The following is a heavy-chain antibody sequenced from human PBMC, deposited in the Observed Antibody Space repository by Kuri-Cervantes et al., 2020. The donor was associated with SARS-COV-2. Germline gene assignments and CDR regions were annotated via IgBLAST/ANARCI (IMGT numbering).Heavy chain of an antibody. CDR2: ISSSGSTI. J-gene: IGHJ3*02. D-gene: IGHD5-18*01. Sequence: GGSLRLSCAASGFTFSSYEMNWVRQAPGKGLEWVSYISSSGSTIYYADSVKGRFTISRDNAKNSLYLQMNSLRAEDAAVYYCARGPGYSYGDDAFDIWGQGTMVTVSS. CDR3: ARGPGYSYGDDAFDI. V-gene: IGHV3-48*03. CDR1: GFTFSSYE.